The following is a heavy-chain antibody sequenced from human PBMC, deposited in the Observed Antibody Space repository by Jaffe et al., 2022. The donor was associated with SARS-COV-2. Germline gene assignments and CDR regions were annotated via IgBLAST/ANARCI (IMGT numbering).Heavy chain of an antibody. CDR2: IYSSGNT. J-gene: IGHJ4*02. CDR3: ARGSTSRGAPFDY. Sequence: QVQLQESGPGLVKPSEALSLTCSVSDGSISSYFWNWFRQSPGKGLEWIGFIYSSGNTNYNPSLKSRVTISVDMSKNQFSLRLISVTAADTAVYYCARGSTSRGAPFDYWAQGTLVTVFS. CDR1: DGSISSYF. V-gene: IGHV4-59*01. D-gene: IGHD1-26*01.